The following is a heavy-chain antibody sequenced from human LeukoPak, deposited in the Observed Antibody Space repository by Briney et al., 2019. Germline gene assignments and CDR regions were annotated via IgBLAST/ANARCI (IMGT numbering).Heavy chain of an antibody. CDR1: GFTFSNAW. CDR2: IKSRTGGGTT. V-gene: IGHV3-15*01. J-gene: IGHJ4*02. D-gene: IGHD4-11*01. Sequence: PGGSLRLSCAASGFTFSNAWMNWVRQAPGQGLECVGRIKSRTGGGTTEYAAPVKGRFTISRDDSENTLYLQMNSLTTEDTAVYFCTTRNNNFNSHYWGQGTLVTVS. CDR3: TTRNNNFNSHY.